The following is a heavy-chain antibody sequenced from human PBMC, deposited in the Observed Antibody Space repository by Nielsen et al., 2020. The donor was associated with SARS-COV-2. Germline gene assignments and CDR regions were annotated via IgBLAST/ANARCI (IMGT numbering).Heavy chain of an antibody. J-gene: IGHJ6*03. CDR1: GFSLSNARMG. CDR3: ARIQLELRLFYFYYSMDV. V-gene: IGHV2-26*01. D-gene: IGHD1-7*01. Sequence: SGPTLVQPTETLTLTCTVSGFSLSNARMGVGWIRQPPGRALESLAHIFSNDEKSYSTSLKSRLTISKDTSKSQVVLTMTNMDPVDTATYYCARIQLELRLFYFYYSMDVWGKGTTVTVSS. CDR2: IFSNDEK.